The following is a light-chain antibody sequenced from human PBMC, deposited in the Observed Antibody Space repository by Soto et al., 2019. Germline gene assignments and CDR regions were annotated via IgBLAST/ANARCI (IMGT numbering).Light chain of an antibody. CDR2: DVT. J-gene: IGLJ2*01. CDR1: SSDIGGYNY. CDR3: CSYAGNNNLI. Sequence: QSVLTQPPSASGSPGQSVTISCSGTSSDIGGYNYVSWYQKPPGKAPKLMTYDVTKRPPGVPDRFSGSKSGNTASLTVSGLQAEDEGDYYCCSYAGNNNLIFGGGTQLTVL. V-gene: IGLV2-8*01.